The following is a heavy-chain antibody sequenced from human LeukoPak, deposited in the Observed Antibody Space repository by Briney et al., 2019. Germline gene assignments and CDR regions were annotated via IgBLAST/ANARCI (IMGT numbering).Heavy chain of an antibody. D-gene: IGHD2-2*01. CDR2: ISGSGGST. CDR3: AKDFIRAALTTWYFDL. CDR1: GFTFSNAW. Sequence: PGGSLRLSCAASGFTFSNAWMSWVRQAPGKGLEWVSAISGSGGSTYYADSVKGRFTISRDNSKNTLYLQMNSLRAEDTAVYYCAKDFIRAALTTWYFDLWGRGTLVTVSS. V-gene: IGHV3-23*01. J-gene: IGHJ2*01.